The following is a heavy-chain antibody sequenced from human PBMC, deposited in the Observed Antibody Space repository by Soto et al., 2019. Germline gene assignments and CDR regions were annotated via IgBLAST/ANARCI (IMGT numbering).Heavy chain of an antibody. J-gene: IGHJ6*02. D-gene: IGHD6-6*01. CDR3: ARIIIAAQTLLRIYYYGMDV. CDR1: GCTFSSYP. CDR2: IIPIFGTA. V-gene: IGHV1-69*13. Sequence: SVKVSCKASGCTFSSYPISWVRLAPGQGLEWMGGIIPIFGTANYAQKFQGRVTITADESTSTAYMELSSLRSEDTAVYYCARIIIAAQTLLRIYYYGMDVWGQGTTVTVSS.